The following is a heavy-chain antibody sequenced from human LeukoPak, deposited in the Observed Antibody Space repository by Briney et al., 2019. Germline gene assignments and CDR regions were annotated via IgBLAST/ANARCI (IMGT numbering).Heavy chain of an antibody. J-gene: IGHJ6*04. CDR2: ISSSGSTI. D-gene: IGHD3-10*02. Sequence: GGSLRLSCAASGLTFSSYETNWVRQAPGKGLEWVSYISSSGSTIYYADSVKGRFTISRDNAKNSLYLQMNSLRAEDTAVYYCAELGITMIGGVWGKGTTVTISS. CDR3: AELGITMIGGV. CDR1: GLTFSSYE. V-gene: IGHV3-48*03.